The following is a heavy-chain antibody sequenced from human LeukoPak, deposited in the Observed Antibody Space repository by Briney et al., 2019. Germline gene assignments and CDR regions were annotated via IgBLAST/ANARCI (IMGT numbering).Heavy chain of an antibody. Sequence: PSETLSLTCAVYGGSISSYYWSWIRQPAGKGLEWIGRIYTSGSTNYNPSLKSRVTMSVDTSKNQFSLKLSSVTAADTAVYYCARVGGIAAAGIEYYFDYWGQGTLVTVSS. D-gene: IGHD6-13*01. CDR3: ARVGGIAAAGIEYYFDY. J-gene: IGHJ4*02. CDR2: IYTSGST. V-gene: IGHV4-59*10. CDR1: GGSISSYY.